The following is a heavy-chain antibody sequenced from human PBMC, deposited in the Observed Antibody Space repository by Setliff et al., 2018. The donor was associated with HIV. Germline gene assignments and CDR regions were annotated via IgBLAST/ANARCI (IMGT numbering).Heavy chain of an antibody. CDR2: IYHSGST. CDR3: ARADRSDFRERFKWFDP. D-gene: IGHD3-22*01. J-gene: IGHJ5*02. V-gene: IGHV4-4*02. Sequence: SETLSLTCAVSGGSISSDNWWSWVRQPPGKGLEWIGNIYHSGSTYYNPSLKSRVTISIDMSKNQFSLKLSYVTAADTAVYYCARADRSDFRERFKWFDPWGQGTLVTVSS. CDR1: GGSISSDNW.